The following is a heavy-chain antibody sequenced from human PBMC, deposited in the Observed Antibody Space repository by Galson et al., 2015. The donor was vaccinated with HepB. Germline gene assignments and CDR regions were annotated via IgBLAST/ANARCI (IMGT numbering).Heavy chain of an antibody. V-gene: IGHV4-59*01. D-gene: IGHD3-22*01. Sequence: SETLSLTCTVSGGSISSYYWSWIRQPPGKGLEWIGYIYYSGSTNYNPSLKSRVTISVDTSKNQFSLKLSSVTAADTAVYYCARGGNRLFPFDYWGQGTLVTVSS. CDR2: IYYSGST. CDR3: ARGGNRLFPFDY. CDR1: GGSISSYY. J-gene: IGHJ4*02.